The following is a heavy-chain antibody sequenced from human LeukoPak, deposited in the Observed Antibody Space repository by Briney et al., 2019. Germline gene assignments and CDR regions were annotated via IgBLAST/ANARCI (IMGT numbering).Heavy chain of an antibody. Sequence: GGSLRLSCAASGFTFSSYSMNWVRQAPGKGLEWVLYISSSGSTIYYADSVKGRFTISRDNAKNSLYLQMNSLRAEDTAIYYCAREPAPYSINWYYFDYWGQGTLVSVSS. CDR1: GFTFSSYS. D-gene: IGHD6-13*01. V-gene: IGHV3-48*04. CDR2: ISSSGSTI. J-gene: IGHJ4*02. CDR3: AREPAPYSINWYYFDY.